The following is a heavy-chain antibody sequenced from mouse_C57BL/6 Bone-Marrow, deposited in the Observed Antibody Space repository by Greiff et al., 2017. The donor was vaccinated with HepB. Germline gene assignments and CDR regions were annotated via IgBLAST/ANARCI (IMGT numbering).Heavy chain of an antibody. V-gene: IGHV1-81*01. CDR3: ARPLFITTVVAYYFDY. D-gene: IGHD1-1*01. Sequence: QAQLQQSGAELARPGASVKLSCKASGYTFTSYGISWVKQRTGQGLEWIGEIYPRSGNTSYNEKFKGKATLTADKSSSPAYMELRSLTSEDSAVYFCARPLFITTVVAYYFDYWGQGTTLPVSS. CDR2: IYPRSGNT. CDR1: GYTFTSYG. J-gene: IGHJ2*01.